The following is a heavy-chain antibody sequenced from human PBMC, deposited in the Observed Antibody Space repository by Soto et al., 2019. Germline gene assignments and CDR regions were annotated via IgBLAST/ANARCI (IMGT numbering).Heavy chain of an antibody. Sequence: SETLSLTCTVSDGSISTYYWSWIRQPAGKELEWIGHVFTSGTTNYTPSLKSRVSMSLDTAKNQFSLKLRSVTAADTAVFYCGRDNSGFWGGYFDSWGQGKLVTVSS. J-gene: IGHJ4*02. CDR1: DGSISTYY. CDR2: VFTSGTT. V-gene: IGHV4-4*07. CDR3: GRDNSGFWGGYFDS. D-gene: IGHD3-3*01.